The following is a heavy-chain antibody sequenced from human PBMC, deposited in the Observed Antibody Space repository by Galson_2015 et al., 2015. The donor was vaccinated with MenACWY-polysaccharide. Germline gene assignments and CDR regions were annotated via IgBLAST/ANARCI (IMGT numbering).Heavy chain of an antibody. CDR1: GFTFSSYA. D-gene: IGHD5-18*01. Sequence: LRLSCAASGFTFSSYAMSWVRQAPGKGLEWVSAISGSGGSTYYADSVKGRFTISRDNSKNTLYLQMNSLRAEDTAVYYCAKAALAHYYYGMDVWGQGTTVTVSS. CDR3: AKAALAHYYYGMDV. V-gene: IGHV3-23*01. J-gene: IGHJ6*02. CDR2: ISGSGGST.